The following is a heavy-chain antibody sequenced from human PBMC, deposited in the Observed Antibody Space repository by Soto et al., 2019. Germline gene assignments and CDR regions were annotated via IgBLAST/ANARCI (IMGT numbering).Heavy chain of an antibody. Sequence: HQMPGKGLEWMGIIYPGDSDTKYNPSFQGQVTISADKSITTTYLRWTSLKASDIAIYYCAVSIFYYVTAVLVQGTTVTVSP. J-gene: IGHJ6*01. CDR3: AVSIFYYVTAV. CDR2: IYPGDSDT. V-gene: IGHV5-51*07.